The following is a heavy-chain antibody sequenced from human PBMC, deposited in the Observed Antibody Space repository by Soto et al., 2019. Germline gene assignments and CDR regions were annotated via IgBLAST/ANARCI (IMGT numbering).Heavy chain of an antibody. CDR1: GYSFTSYW. CDR2: IYPGDSDT. CDR3: ARRRYCSGGSCYAMDV. J-gene: IGHJ6*02. V-gene: IGHV5-51*01. Sequence: GESLKISCKGSGYSFTSYWIGWVRQMPGKGLEWIGIIYPGDSDTRYSPSFRGQVTISADKSISTAYLQWSSLKASDTAMYYCARRRYCSGGSCYAMDVWGQGTTVTVSS. D-gene: IGHD2-15*01.